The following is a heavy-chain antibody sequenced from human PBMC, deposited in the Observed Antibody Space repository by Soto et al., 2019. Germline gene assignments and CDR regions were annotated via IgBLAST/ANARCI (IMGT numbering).Heavy chain of an antibody. D-gene: IGHD3-10*01. CDR1: GYTFTSYG. CDR3: ARGEDYYGSWGAFDI. V-gene: IGHV1-18*01. CDR2: ISAYNGNT. J-gene: IGHJ3*02. Sequence: ASVKVSCKASGYTFTSYGISWVRQAPGQGLERMGWISAYNGNTNYAQKLQGRVTMTTDTSTSTAYMELRSLRSDDTAVYYCARGEDYYGSWGAFDIWGQGTMVTVSS.